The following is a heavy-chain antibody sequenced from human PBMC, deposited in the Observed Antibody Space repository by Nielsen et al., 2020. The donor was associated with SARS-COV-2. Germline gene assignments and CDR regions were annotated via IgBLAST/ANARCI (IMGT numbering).Heavy chain of an antibody. V-gene: IGHV3-33*01. CDR2: IWYDGSNK. CDR1: GFTFSSYG. Sequence: GGSLRLSCAASGFTFSSYGMHWVRQAPGKGLEWVAVIWYDGSNKYYADSVKGRFTISRDNSKNTLYLQMNSLRAEDTAVYYCARDLIFCSSTSCYTDDYYYGMDVWGQGTTVTVSS. J-gene: IGHJ6*02. CDR3: ARDLIFCSSTSCYTDDYYYGMDV. D-gene: IGHD2-2*02.